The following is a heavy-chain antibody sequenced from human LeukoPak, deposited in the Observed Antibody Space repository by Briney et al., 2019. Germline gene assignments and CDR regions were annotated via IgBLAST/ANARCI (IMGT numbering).Heavy chain of an antibody. Sequence: ASVKVSCKASGYTFTGYYMHWVRQAPGQGLEWMGWINPNSGGTNYAQKFQGRVTMTRDTPISTAYMELSRLRSDDTAVYYCAREPRPHYYDSSGYLTYYYYGMDVWGQGTTVTVSS. V-gene: IGHV1-2*02. CDR2: INPNSGGT. CDR3: AREPRPHYYDSSGYLTYYYYGMDV. J-gene: IGHJ6*02. D-gene: IGHD3-22*01. CDR1: GYTFTGYY.